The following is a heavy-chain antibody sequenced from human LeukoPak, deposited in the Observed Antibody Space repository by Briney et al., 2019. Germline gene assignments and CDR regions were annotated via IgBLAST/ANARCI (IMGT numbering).Heavy chain of an antibody. CDR1: GGSISSSSYY. V-gene: IGHV4-39*01. Sequence: SETLCLTCTVSGGSISSSSYYWGWIRQPPGKGLEWIGSIYYSGSTYYNPSLKSRVTISVDTSKNQFSLKLSSVTAADTAVYYCARQMLDIVVVPAAGFDYWGQGTLVTVSS. J-gene: IGHJ4*02. CDR2: IYYSGST. CDR3: ARQMLDIVVVPAAGFDY. D-gene: IGHD2-2*03.